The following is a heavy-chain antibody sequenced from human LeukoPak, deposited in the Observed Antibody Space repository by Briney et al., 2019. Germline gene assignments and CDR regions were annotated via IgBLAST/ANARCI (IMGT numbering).Heavy chain of an antibody. J-gene: IGHJ4*02. CDR2: IYSGGST. V-gene: IGHV3-53*01. D-gene: IGHD2-15*01. CDR1: GFTVSSNY. Sequence: GGSLRLSCAASGFTVSSNYMSWVRQAPGKGLEWVSVIYSGGSTYYADSVKGRFTISRDNSKNTLYLQMNSLRAEDTAVYYCASRRGGIVGDYWGQGTLVTVSS. CDR3: ASRRGGIVGDY.